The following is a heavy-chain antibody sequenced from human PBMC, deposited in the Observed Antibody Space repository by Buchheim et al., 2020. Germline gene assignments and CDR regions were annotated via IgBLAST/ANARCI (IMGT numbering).Heavy chain of an antibody. Sequence: QVQLQQWGAGLLKPSGTLSLTCAVSGGSFSGFYWSWFRQSPERGLEWIGEINHSGGTNYNPSLKSRVLISVDTSNNHFSLKLSSVTAADTAVYYCARTYYYDSSGYPLPFDYWGQGTL. CDR1: GGSFSGFY. CDR3: ARTYYYDSSGYPLPFDY. CDR2: INHSGGT. J-gene: IGHJ4*02. D-gene: IGHD3-22*01. V-gene: IGHV4-34*01.